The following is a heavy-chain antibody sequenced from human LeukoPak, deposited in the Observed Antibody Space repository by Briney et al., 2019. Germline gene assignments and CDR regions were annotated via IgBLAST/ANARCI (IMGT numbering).Heavy chain of an antibody. D-gene: IGHD2-2*01. Sequence: HPGGSLRLSFAASGLTFSSYAMSWVRRLPGKGWSWSPPFGGGGGSTYYADSVKGRFTISRDNSKNTLYLQMNSMRAEDTAVYYCAKASSSYCSSTSCYRPLDYWGQGTLVTVSS. CDR3: AKASSSYCSSTSCYRPLDY. V-gene: IGHV3-23*01. CDR2: FGGGGGST. J-gene: IGHJ4*02. CDR1: GLTFSSYA.